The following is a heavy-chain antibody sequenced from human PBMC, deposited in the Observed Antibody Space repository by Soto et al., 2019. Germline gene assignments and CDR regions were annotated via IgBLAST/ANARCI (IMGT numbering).Heavy chain of an antibody. CDR1: GFTFSSYA. D-gene: IGHD2-2*01. Sequence: GGSLSLSCAASGFTFSSYAMSWVRQAPGKGLEWVSVISGSGSSTKYIDSVKGRFTISRDNSKNNRYMQMNSLRAEDTALYYCAKTSGDCSSTSCYGYYYHYMDVWGKGTTVTVSS. J-gene: IGHJ6*03. V-gene: IGHV3-23*01. CDR2: ISGSGSST. CDR3: AKTSGDCSSTSCYGYYYHYMDV.